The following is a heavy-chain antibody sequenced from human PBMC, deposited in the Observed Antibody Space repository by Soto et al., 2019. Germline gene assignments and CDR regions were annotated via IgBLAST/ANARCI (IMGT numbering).Heavy chain of an antibody. CDR2: INAGNGNT. CDR1: GYTFTSYA. Sequence: QVQLVQSGAEVKKPGASVKVSCKASGYTFTSYAMHWVRQAPGQRLEWMGWINAGNGNTKYSQKFQGRVTITRDTSESTAYMELSSLRSEDTAVYYCARRPRSGSPTAMVLDGMDVWGQGTTVTVSS. J-gene: IGHJ6*02. D-gene: IGHD5-18*01. CDR3: ARRPRSGSPTAMVLDGMDV. V-gene: IGHV1-3*01.